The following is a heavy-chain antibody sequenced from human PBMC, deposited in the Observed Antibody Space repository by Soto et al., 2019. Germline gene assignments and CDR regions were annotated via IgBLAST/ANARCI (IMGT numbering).Heavy chain of an antibody. V-gene: IGHV6-1*01. J-gene: IGHJ4*02. CDR1: GDSVSSNSAA. D-gene: IGHD1-26*01. CDR2: TYYRSKWYN. Sequence: SQTLSLTCAISGDSVSSNSAAWNWIRQSPSRGLEWLGRTYYRSKWYNDYAVSVKSRITINPDTSKNQFSLQLNSVTPEDTAVYYCAREEAIVGAVKEVFDYWGQGTLVTVSS. CDR3: AREEAIVGAVKEVFDY.